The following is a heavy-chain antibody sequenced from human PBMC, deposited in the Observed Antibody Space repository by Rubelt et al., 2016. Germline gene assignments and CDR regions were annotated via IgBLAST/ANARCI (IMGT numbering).Heavy chain of an antibody. V-gene: IGHV3-48*04. CDR1: GFTFSSYS. J-gene: IGHJ3*02. CDR3: ARNPWTSEEAFDI. CDR2: ISSSSTI. Sequence: EVQLVESGGGLVQPGGSLRLSCAASGFTFSSYSMNWVRQAPGKGLEWVSYISSSSTINYEDVVKVRVISSGDNAKNALHLQMNSLRAEDTAVYYCARNPWTSEEAFDIWGQGTTVTVSS. D-gene: IGHD3/OR15-3a*01.